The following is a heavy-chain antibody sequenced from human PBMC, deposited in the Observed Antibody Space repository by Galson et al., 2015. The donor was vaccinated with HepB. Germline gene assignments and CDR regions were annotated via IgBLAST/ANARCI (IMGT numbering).Heavy chain of an antibody. D-gene: IGHD4-17*01. V-gene: IGHV3-48*02. Sequence: SLRLSCAASGFTFSTYGMNWVRQAPGKGLEWVSYINSSSSTRFYADSVKGRFTISRDNAKSSLSLQMNSLRDEDTAVYYCARDGATTGDAFDIWGQGTMVTVSS. CDR3: ARDGATTGDAFDI. CDR1: GFTFSTYG. J-gene: IGHJ3*02. CDR2: INSSSSTR.